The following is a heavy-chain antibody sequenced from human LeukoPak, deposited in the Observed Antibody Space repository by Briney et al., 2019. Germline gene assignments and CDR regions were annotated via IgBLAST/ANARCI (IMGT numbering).Heavy chain of an antibody. CDR1: GFTFRTYG. Sequence: GGSLRLSCAASGFTFRTYGMSWVRQAPGKGLEWVSGMSGSGDTTNYADSVKGRFIISRDNPKNTLYLQMNSLRAEDTAVYFCAKRGVVIRVILVGFHKEAYYFDSWGQGALVTVS. V-gene: IGHV3-23*01. J-gene: IGHJ4*02. CDR3: AKRGVVIRVILVGFHKEAYYFDS. CDR2: MSGSGDTT. D-gene: IGHD2-21*01.